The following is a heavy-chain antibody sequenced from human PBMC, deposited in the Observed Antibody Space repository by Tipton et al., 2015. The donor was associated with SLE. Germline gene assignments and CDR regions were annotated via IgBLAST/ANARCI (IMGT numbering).Heavy chain of an antibody. D-gene: IGHD3-9*01. CDR2: IYYGGRT. CDR1: GGSISSHY. V-gene: IGHV4-59*11. CDR3: ARGQLRYFEPRYYFMDV. J-gene: IGHJ6*03. Sequence: TLSLTCTVSGGSISSHYWSWIRQPPGKGLEWIGYIYYGGRTNYIPSLRSRVTISVDTPKNQVSLKLSSVTAADTAVYYCARGQLRYFEPRYYFMDVWGKGTTVTVSS.